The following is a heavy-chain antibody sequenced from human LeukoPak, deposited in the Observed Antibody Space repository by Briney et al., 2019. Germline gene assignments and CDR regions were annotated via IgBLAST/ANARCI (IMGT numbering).Heavy chain of an antibody. CDR1: GFTFSSYA. CDR2: ISYDGSNK. Sequence: GGSLRLSCAASGFTFSSYAMHWVRQAPGKGLEWVAVISYDGSNKYYADSVKGRFTISRDNSKNTLYLQMNSLRAEDTAVYYCATDYGSGTYYTLDYWGQGTLVTVSS. V-gene: IGHV3-30-3*01. CDR3: ATDYGSGTYYTLDY. D-gene: IGHD3-10*01. J-gene: IGHJ4*02.